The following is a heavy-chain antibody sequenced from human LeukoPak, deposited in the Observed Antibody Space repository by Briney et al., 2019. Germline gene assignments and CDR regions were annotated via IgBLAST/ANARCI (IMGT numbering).Heavy chain of an antibody. CDR2: IYYSGST. D-gene: IGHD3-22*01. Sequence: SETLSLTCTVSGGSISSSSYYWGWIRQPPGKGLEWIGSIYYSGSTYYNPSLKSRVTISVDTSKNQFSLKLSSVTAADTAVYYCARDGYYYDRGGGKRFDYWGQGTLVTVSS. V-gene: IGHV4-39*07. J-gene: IGHJ4*02. CDR3: ARDGYYYDRGGGKRFDY. CDR1: GGSISSSSYY.